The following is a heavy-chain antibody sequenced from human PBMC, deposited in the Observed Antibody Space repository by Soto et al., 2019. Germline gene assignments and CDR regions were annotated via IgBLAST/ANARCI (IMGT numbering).Heavy chain of an antibody. D-gene: IGHD3-3*01. CDR3: AKDRELEWLLKEGYYYGMDV. CDR1: GFTFSSYG. J-gene: IGHJ6*02. CDR2: ISYDGSNK. V-gene: IGHV3-30*18. Sequence: GGSLRLSCAASGFTFSSYGMHWVRQGPGKGLEWVAVISYDGSNKYYADSVKGRFTISRDNSKNTLYLQMNSLRAEDTAVYYCAKDRELEWLLKEGYYYGMDVCGQGTTVTVSS.